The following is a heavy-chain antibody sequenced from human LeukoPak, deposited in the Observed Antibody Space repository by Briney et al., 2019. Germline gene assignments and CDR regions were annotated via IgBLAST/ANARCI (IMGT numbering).Heavy chain of an antibody. CDR2: IRAYNGNT. J-gene: IGHJ4*02. Sequence: ASVKVSCTASGYTFTSYGISWVRQAPGQGLEWMGWIRAYNGNTNYAQKLQGRVTMTTDTSTSTAYMELRSLRSDDTAVYYCAREGGERFLEWLQYFDYWGQGTLVTVSS. CDR1: GYTFTSYG. V-gene: IGHV1-18*01. D-gene: IGHD3-3*01. CDR3: AREGGERFLEWLQYFDY.